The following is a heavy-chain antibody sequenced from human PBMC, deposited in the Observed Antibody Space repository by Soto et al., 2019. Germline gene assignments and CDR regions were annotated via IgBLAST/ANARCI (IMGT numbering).Heavy chain of an antibody. CDR1: GGSVISGSYY. CDR3: AREVSSGWYALDY. CDR2: IYYSGST. J-gene: IGHJ4*02. V-gene: IGHV4-61*01. D-gene: IGHD6-19*01. Sequence: SDAQCQTCSVSGGSVISGSYYWRWIRQPPGKGLEWIGCIYYSGSTNYNPSLKSRVTISVDTSKNQFSLKLSSVTAADTAVYYCAREVSSGWYALDYWGQGTLVTVSS.